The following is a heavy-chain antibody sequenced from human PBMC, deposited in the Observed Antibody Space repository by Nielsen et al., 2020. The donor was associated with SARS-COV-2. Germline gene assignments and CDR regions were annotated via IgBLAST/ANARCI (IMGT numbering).Heavy chain of an antibody. CDR3: AAVVDTAMDSYFDY. D-gene: IGHD5-18*01. J-gene: IGHJ4*02. Sequence: ASVKVSCKASGYTFTGYYMHWVRQAPGQGLEWMGRINPNSGGTNYAQKFQGRVTMTRDTSISTAYMELSRLRSDDTAVYYCAAVVDTAMDSYFDYWGQGTLVTVSS. CDR1: GYTFTGYY. CDR2: INPNSGGT. V-gene: IGHV1-2*06.